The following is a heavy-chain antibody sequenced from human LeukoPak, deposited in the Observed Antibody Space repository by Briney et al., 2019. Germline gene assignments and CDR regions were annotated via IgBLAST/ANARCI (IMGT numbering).Heavy chain of an antibody. D-gene: IGHD3-22*01. CDR2: ISGSGGST. CDR1: GFTFSSYA. V-gene: IGHV3-23*01. J-gene: IGHJ4*02. CDR3: ARGHDSSAYYDY. Sequence: PGGSLRLSCAASGFTFSSYAMSWVRQAPGKGLEWVSGISGSGGSTYYADSVKGRFTISRDNSKNTLYLQMTSLRAEDTAVYYCARGHDSSAYYDYWGQGTLVTVSS.